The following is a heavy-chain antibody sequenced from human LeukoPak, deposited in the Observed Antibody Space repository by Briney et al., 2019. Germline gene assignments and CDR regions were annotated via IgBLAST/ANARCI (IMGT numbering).Heavy chain of an antibody. CDR3: ARDPARPMVRGTHYFDY. J-gene: IGHJ4*02. Sequence: PSETLSLTCTVSGGSISSGGHYWSWIRQPPGKGLEWIGYIYHSGSTYYNPSLKSRVTISVDRSKNQFSLKLSSVTAADTAVYYCARDPARPMVRGTHYFDYWGQGTLVTVSS. CDR2: IYHSGST. CDR1: GGSISSGGHY. V-gene: IGHV4-30-2*01. D-gene: IGHD3-10*01.